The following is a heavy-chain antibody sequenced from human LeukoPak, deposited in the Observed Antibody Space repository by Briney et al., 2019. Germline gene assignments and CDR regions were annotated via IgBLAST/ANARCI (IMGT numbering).Heavy chain of an antibody. J-gene: IGHJ4*02. CDR3: AHRGKSGGWYYFDY. V-gene: IGHV3-48*01. CDR1: GFTFSSYS. D-gene: IGHD6-19*01. Sequence: SLRLSCAASGFTFSSYSMNWVRQAPGKGLEWVSYISSSSSTIYYADSVKGRFTISRDNAKNSLYLQMNSLRAEDTAVYYCAHRGKSGGWYYFDYWGQGTLVTVSS. CDR2: ISSSSSTI.